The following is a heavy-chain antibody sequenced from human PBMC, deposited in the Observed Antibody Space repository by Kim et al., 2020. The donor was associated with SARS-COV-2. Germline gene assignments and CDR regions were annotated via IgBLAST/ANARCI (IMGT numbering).Heavy chain of an antibody. CDR1: GYTFTSYD. Sequence: ASVKVSCKASGYTFTSYDINWVRQATGQGLEWMGWMNPNSGNTGYAQKFQGRVTMTRNTSISTAYMELSSLRSEDTAVYYCARGLDYGDYAPDAFDIWGQGTMVTVSS. V-gene: IGHV1-8*01. J-gene: IGHJ3*02. CDR2: MNPNSGNT. D-gene: IGHD4-17*01. CDR3: ARGLDYGDYAPDAFDI.